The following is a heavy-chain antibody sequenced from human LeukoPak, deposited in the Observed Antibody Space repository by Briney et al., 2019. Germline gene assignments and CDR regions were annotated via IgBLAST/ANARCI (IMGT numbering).Heavy chain of an antibody. CDR1: GFTFGDYA. Sequence: GRSLRLSCTASGFTFGDYAMSWVSQAPGKGLEWVGFIRSKAYGGTTEYAASVKGRFTISRDDSKSIAYLQMNSLKTEDTAVYYCTREFRYYGSGSYLDYWGQGTLVTVSS. V-gene: IGHV3-49*04. J-gene: IGHJ4*02. D-gene: IGHD3-10*01. CDR2: IRSKAYGGTT. CDR3: TREFRYYGSGSYLDY.